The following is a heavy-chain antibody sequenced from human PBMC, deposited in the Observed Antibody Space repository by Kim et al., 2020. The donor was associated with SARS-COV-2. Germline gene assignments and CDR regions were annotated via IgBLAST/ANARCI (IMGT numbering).Heavy chain of an antibody. CDR2: INPNSGGT. D-gene: IGHD2-8*02. CDR1: GYTFTGYY. CDR3: ARGVRGLVSPGIDFDA. J-gene: IGHJ5*02. Sequence: ASVKVSCKASGYTFTGYYMHWVRQAPGQGLEWMGWINPNSGGTNYAQKFQGWVTMTRDTSISTAYMELSRLRSDDTAVYYCARGVRGLVSPGIDFDAWGQGTLVTVSS. V-gene: IGHV1-2*04.